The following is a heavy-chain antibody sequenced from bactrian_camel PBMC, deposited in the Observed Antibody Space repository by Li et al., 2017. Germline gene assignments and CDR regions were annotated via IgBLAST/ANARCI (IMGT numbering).Heavy chain of an antibody. V-gene: IGHV3S1*01. CDR2: IDSGGSTT. D-gene: IGHD6*01. Sequence: VQLVESGGGLVQPGGSLRLSCAASGFIFSNYWMYWVRQAPGKGREWVASIDSGGSTTYYADSAKGRFTASRDNAQNTVYLQMNSLNADDTAMYYCARGGRAWSYDFWGQGTQVTVS. CDR1: GFIFSNYW. J-gene: IGHJ4*01. CDR3: ARGGRAWSYDF.